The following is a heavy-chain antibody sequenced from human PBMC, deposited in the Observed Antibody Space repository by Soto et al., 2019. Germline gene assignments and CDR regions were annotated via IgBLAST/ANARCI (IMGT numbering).Heavy chain of an antibody. CDR2: IIPIFGTA. D-gene: IGHD3-16*02. V-gene: IGHV1-69*06. J-gene: IGHJ4*02. CDR3: ARDFRSEDNYVWGSYRYTYFDY. CDR1: GGTFSSYA. Sequence: QVQLVQSGAEVKKPGSSVKVSCKASGGTFSSYAISWVRQAPGQGLEWMGGIIPIFGTANYAQKFQGRVTITAEKSTSTAYMELSSLRSEDTAVYYCARDFRSEDNYVWGSYRYTYFDYWGQGTLVTVSS.